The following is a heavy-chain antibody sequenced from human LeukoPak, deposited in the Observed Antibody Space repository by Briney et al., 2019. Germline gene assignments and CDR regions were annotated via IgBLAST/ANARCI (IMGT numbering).Heavy chain of an antibody. V-gene: IGHV2-5*02. J-gene: IGHJ4*02. Sequence: SGPTLVNPTQTCTLTCTLSGFSLTTSGVAMGWIREPHGKSLEWLARIYWDEDKRYSPTLKNKPTITENPPKSQVVLTMTNMDPVDTPTYHGARPYYESIDYGGQATLVTVPS. D-gene: IGHD3-3*01. CDR2: IYWDEDK. CDR1: GFSLTTSGVA. CDR3: ARPYYESIDY.